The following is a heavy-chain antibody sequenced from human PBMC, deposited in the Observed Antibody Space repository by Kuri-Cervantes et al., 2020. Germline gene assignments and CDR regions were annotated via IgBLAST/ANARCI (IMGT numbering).Heavy chain of an antibody. D-gene: IGHD6-13*01. Sequence: GGSLRLSCAASGFTFSSYGMHWVRQAQGKGLGWVAVVSDRGSVQYYADSAKGRFTISRDNSKNTLYLQMNSLRAEDTAVYYCAAQASSSWYLVAYFHHWGQGTLVTVSS. CDR3: AAQASSSWYLVAYFHH. J-gene: IGHJ1*01. V-gene: IGHV3-30*03. CDR1: GFTFSSYG. CDR2: VSDRGSVQ.